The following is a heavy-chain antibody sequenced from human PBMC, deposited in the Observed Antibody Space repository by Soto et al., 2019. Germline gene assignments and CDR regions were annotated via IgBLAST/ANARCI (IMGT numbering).Heavy chain of an antibody. CDR2: ISAYNGNT. J-gene: IGHJ4*02. D-gene: IGHD2-21*02. Sequence: ASVKVSCKASGYTFSSFGISWVRQAPGQGLGWMGWISAYNGNTNYTQKLQARVTMTTDTSTSTAYMELRSLRSDDTAVYYCARDMGDVCGGDCYRYFDYWGQGTLVTVSS. CDR3: ARDMGDVCGGDCYRYFDY. CDR1: GYTFSSFG. V-gene: IGHV1-18*01.